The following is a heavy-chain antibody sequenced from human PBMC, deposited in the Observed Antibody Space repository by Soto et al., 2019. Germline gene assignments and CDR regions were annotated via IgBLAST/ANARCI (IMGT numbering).Heavy chain of an antibody. CDR2: ISAYNGNT. J-gene: IGHJ4*02. CDR1: GYTFTSYV. D-gene: IGHD5-12*01. V-gene: IGHV1-18*01. CDR3: ARDRVSRGYRGYGRFDY. Sequence: GASVKVSCKASGYTFTSYVISWVRQAPGQGLEWMGWISAYNGNTNYAQKLQGRVTMTTDTSTSTAYMELRSLRSDDTAVYYCARDRVSRGYRGYGRFDYRGQGTLVTVSS.